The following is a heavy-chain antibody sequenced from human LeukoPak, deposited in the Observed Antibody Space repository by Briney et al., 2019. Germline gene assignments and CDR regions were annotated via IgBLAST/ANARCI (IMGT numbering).Heavy chain of an antibody. Sequence: PSETLSLTCTVSGGSISSSSYYWGWIRQPPGKGLEWIGSIYYSGSTYYSPSLKSRVTISVDTSKNQFSLKLSSVTAADTAVYYCARGTITAPRLYYFDYWGQGTLVTVSS. V-gene: IGHV4-39*01. CDR1: GGSISSSSYY. CDR3: ARGTITAPRLYYFDY. CDR2: IYYSGST. J-gene: IGHJ4*02. D-gene: IGHD6-6*01.